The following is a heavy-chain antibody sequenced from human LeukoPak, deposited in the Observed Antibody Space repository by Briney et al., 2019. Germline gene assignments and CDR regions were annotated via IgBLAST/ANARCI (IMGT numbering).Heavy chain of an antibody. V-gene: IGHV4-61*02. CDR3: ARDLRGVIAN. Sequence: SQTLSLTCNVPGDSISSSSYYGSWIRQPAGKGLEWIVRIYISGSTKYNPSLKSRVTISVDTSKSQFSLKLSSVTAADTAVYYCARDLRGVIANWGQGTLVTVSS. D-gene: IGHD3-10*01. CDR1: GDSISSSSYY. CDR2: IYISGST. J-gene: IGHJ4*02.